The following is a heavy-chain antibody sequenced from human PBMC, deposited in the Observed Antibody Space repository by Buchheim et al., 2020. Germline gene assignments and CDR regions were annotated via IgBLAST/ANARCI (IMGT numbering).Heavy chain of an antibody. Sequence: QVQLVESGGGLVRPGGSLRLSCGASGFTFTDYYIIWIRQAPGKGLEWLSYISGTGNTIYYVDSVNGRFTISRDIAKNSVYLQMSSLRPEDTALYYCARARYSDSPSDYWGQGTL. CDR2: ISGTGNTI. J-gene: IGHJ4*02. CDR3: ARARYSDSPSDY. CDR1: GFTFTDYY. V-gene: IGHV3-11*01. D-gene: IGHD1-26*01.